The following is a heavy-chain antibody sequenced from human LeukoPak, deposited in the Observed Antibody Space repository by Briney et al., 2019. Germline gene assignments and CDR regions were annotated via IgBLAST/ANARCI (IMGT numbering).Heavy chain of an antibody. CDR3: ARAATVTLYYFDY. CDR1: GLTVSSNY. CDR2: IYSGGTT. D-gene: IGHD4-17*01. J-gene: IGHJ4*02. Sequence: GRSLRLSCSASGLTVSSNYMSWVRQAPGKGLEWVSVIYSGGTTYYADSVKGRFTISIDNSKNPLYLQMNSLRAEDTAVYYCARAATVTLYYFDYWGQGTLVTVSS. V-gene: IGHV3-66*01.